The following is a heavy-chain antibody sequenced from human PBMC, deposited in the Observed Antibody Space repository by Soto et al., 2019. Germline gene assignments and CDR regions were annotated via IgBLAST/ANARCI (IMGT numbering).Heavy chain of an antibody. CDR2: FYDSGST. D-gene: IGHD5-12*01. Sequence: PSETLSLTCTVSGGSISSYYWSWIRQPPGKGLEWIGYFYDSGSTNYNPSLRSRVTMSVDTSKNQFSLKLSSVTAADTAVYYCAASAPPATNYYYAMDVWGQGTTVTVS. J-gene: IGHJ6*02. V-gene: IGHV4-59*01. CDR3: AASAPPATNYYYAMDV. CDR1: GGSISSYY.